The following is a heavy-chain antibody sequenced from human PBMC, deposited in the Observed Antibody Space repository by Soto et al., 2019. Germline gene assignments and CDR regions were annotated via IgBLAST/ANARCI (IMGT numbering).Heavy chain of an antibody. CDR3: ARDHVTMVRGVIITDAFDI. CDR1: GFTFSSYS. Sequence: EVQLVESGGGLVKPGGSLRLSCAASGFTFSSYSMNWVRQAPGKGLEWVSSISSSSSYIYYADSVKGRFTISRDNAKNXRXQQMNSLRAEDTAVYYCARDHVTMVRGVIITDAFDIWGQGTMVTVSS. CDR2: ISSSSSYI. J-gene: IGHJ3*02. V-gene: IGHV3-21*01. D-gene: IGHD3-10*01.